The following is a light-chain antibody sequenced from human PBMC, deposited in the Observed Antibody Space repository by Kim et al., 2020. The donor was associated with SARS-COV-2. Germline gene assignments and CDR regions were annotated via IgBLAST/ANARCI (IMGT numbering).Light chain of an antibody. CDR2: DAS. Sequence: LYPGERVTLSCRASQSVSTYLAWYQQKPGQAPRLLIYDASNGGNGIPAKFSGSGSGTDFTLTISSLEPEDSAVYYCQQRSNWPLTFGGGTKVDIK. CDR1: QSVSTY. CDR3: QQRSNWPLT. J-gene: IGKJ4*01. V-gene: IGKV3-11*01.